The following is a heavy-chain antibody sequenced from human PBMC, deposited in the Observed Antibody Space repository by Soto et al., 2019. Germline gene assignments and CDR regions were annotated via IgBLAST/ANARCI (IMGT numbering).Heavy chain of an antibody. V-gene: IGHV4-59*01. CDR1: GGSISSYY. CDR3: AGVYISSWYVDAYDYYGMDV. Sequence: PSETLSLTCTVSGGSISSYYWSWIRQPPGKGLEWIGYIYYSGSTNYNPSLKSRVTISVDTSKNQFSLKLSSVTAADTAVYYCAGVYISSWYVDAYDYYGMDVWGQGTTVTVSS. J-gene: IGHJ6*02. D-gene: IGHD6-13*01. CDR2: IYYSGST.